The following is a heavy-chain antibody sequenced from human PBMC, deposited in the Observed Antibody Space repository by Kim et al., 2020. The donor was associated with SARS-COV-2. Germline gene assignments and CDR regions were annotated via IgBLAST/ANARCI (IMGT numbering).Heavy chain of an antibody. CDR3: AKVVSSYDSSGPDV. Sequence: GGSLRLSCAASGFTFSSYGMHWVRQAPGKGLEWVAVISYDGSNKYYADSVKGRFTISRDNSKNTLYLQMNSLRAEDTAVHYCAKVVSSYDSSGPDVWGKGTTVTVSS. V-gene: IGHV3-30*18. J-gene: IGHJ6*04. CDR1: GFTFSSYG. D-gene: IGHD3-22*01. CDR2: ISYDGSNK.